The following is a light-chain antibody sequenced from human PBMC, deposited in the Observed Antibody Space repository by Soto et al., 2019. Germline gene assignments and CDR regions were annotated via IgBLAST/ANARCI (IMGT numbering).Light chain of an antibody. Sequence: QPVLTQPPSASGTPGQRVTISCSGSSSNVGSNYVYWYQQVPETAPILLMHWDGQRPSGVPDRFSGSKSGTSASLAISGLRSEDEADYYCAAWDDSLSGVVFGGGTKLTVL. CDR3: AAWDDSLSGVV. CDR1: SSNVGSNY. CDR2: WDG. V-gene: IGLV1-47*01. J-gene: IGLJ3*02.